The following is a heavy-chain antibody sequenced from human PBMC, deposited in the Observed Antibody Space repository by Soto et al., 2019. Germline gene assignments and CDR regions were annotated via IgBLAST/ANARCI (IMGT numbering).Heavy chain of an antibody. D-gene: IGHD2-15*01. CDR3: VKGYLGYCSGGSCYSTRGYFDY. Sequence: EVQLLESGGGLVQPGGSLRLSCAASGFTFSSYAMHWVRQAPGKGLEYVSAISSNGDSTYYADSVKGRFTISRDNSKNTLYLQMSSLRAEDTAVYYCVKGYLGYCSGGSCYSTRGYFDYWGQGTLVTVSS. V-gene: IGHV3-64D*06. CDR2: ISSNGDST. CDR1: GFTFSSYA. J-gene: IGHJ4*02.